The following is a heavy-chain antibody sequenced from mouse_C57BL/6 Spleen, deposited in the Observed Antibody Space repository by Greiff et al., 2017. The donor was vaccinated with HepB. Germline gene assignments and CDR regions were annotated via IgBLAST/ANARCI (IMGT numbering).Heavy chain of an antibody. D-gene: IGHD1-1*01. CDR2: ISSGGDYI. J-gene: IGHJ3*01. CDR1: GFTFSSYA. Sequence: EVMLVESGEGLVKPGGSLKLSCAASGFTFSSYAMSWVRQTPEKRLEWVAYISSGGDYIYYADTVKGRFTISRDNARNTLYLQMSSLKSEDTAMYYCTREGGITAGAYWGQGTLVTVSA. V-gene: IGHV5-9-1*02. CDR3: TREGGITAGAY.